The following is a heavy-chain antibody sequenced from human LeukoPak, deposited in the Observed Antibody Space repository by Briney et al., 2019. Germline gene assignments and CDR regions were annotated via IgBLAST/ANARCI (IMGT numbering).Heavy chain of an antibody. D-gene: IGHD3-10*01. CDR1: GGAISSYY. CDR3: ARAPGGYGSGSRGAFDI. Sequence: SETLSLTCTVSGGAISSYYWSWIRPPPGKGLEWIGDIYYRGSTNYNPSLKSRVTISIETSKNQFSLKLSSVTAADTAVYYCARAPGGYGSGSRGAFDIWGQGTMVTVSS. CDR2: IYYRGST. J-gene: IGHJ3*02. V-gene: IGHV4-59*01.